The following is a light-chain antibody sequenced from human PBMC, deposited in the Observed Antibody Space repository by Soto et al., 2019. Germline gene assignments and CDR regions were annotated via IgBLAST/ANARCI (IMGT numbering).Light chain of an antibody. CDR3: LQYDGSTRT. Sequence: EIVLTQSPGTLSLSPGQRATLSCRASQSLTSSYLAWYQPKPGQAPRLLIYGASSRETGILERFTGSGAGTACTRTISRLEPEDFPVAYCLQYDGSTRTFGQGTKVDIK. J-gene: IGKJ1*01. CDR1: QSLTSSY. CDR2: GAS. V-gene: IGKV3-20*01.